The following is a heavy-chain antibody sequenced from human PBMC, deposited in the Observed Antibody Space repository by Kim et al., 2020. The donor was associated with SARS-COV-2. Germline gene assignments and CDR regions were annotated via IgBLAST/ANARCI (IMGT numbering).Heavy chain of an antibody. D-gene: IGHD3-10*01. CDR3: ARVWVTMVRGVIITGDWFDP. V-gene: IGHV4-38-2*02. CDR2: IYHSGST. Sequence: SETLSLTCTVSGYSISSGYYWGWIRQPPGKGLEWIGSIYHSGSTYYNPSLKSRVTISVDTSKNQFSLKLSSVTAADTAVYYCARVWVTMVRGVIITGDWFDPWGQGTLVTVSS. J-gene: IGHJ5*02. CDR1: GYSISSGYY.